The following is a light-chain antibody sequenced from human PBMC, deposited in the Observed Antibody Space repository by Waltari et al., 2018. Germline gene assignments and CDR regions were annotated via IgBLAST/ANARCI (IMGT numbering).Light chain of an antibody. J-gene: IGLJ1*01. CDR3: QVCDDSSDDFV. V-gene: IGLV3-21*02. Sequence: SYVLTQPPSVPVAPGQTARLTWGGNNIGTKSVPWHQQKPGQAPLVVVSDNSARASGIPERFSGSNSGNTATLTISRVEAGDEADFYCQVCDDSSDDFVFGLGTKVTVL. CDR2: DNS. CDR1: NIGTKS.